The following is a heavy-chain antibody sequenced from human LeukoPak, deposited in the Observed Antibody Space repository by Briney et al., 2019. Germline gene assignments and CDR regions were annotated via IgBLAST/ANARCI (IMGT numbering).Heavy chain of an antibody. CDR3: AKDMRGTYYDILTGYSFDY. CDR2: ISWNSGSI. J-gene: IGHJ4*02. Sequence: GGSLRLSCAASGFTFDDYAMHWVRQAPGEGLDWVPGISWNSGSIGYADSVKGRFTISRDNAKNSLYLQMNSLRAEDTALYYCAKDMRGTYYDILTGYSFDYWGQGTLVTVSS. D-gene: IGHD3-9*01. CDR1: GFTFDDYA. V-gene: IGHV3-9*01.